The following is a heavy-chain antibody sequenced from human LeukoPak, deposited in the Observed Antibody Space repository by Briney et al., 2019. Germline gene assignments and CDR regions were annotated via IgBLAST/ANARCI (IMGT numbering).Heavy chain of an antibody. Sequence: EASVKVSCKASGGTFSSYAISWVRQAPGQGLEWMGRIIPIFGTANYAQKFQGRVTITTDESTSTAYMELSSLRSEDTAVYYCAREYQLPNFDYWGQGTLVTVSS. CDR2: IIPIFGTA. J-gene: IGHJ4*02. CDR1: GGTFSSYA. CDR3: AREYQLPNFDY. V-gene: IGHV1-69*05. D-gene: IGHD2-2*01.